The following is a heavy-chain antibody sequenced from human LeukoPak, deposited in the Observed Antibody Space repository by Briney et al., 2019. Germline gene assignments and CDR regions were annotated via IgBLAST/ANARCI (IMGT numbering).Heavy chain of an antibody. V-gene: IGHV3-30*18. CDR2: ISYDGSNK. J-gene: IGHJ6*02. D-gene: IGHD3-22*01. Sequence: GGSLRLSCAASGFTFSSYGMHWVRQAPGKGREWVAVISYDGSNKYYADSVKGRFTISRDNSTNTLYLQMNSLRAEDTAVYYCAKDLLSTIVVVTPWNYYYYGMDVWGQGTTVTVSS. CDR1: GFTFSSYG. CDR3: AKDLLSTIVVVTPWNYYYYGMDV.